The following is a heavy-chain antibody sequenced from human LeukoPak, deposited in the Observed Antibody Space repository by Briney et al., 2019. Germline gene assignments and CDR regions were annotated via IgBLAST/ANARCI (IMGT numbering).Heavy chain of an antibody. CDR2: IYHSGST. V-gene: IGHV4-38-2*01. D-gene: IGHD3-10*01. CDR1: GYSISSGDY. J-gene: IGHJ6*03. Sequence: PSETLSLTCAVSGYSISSGDYWGWIRQPPGKGLEWIGNIYHSGSTFYNPSLKSRVTISVHTSKNQFSLKLSSVTAADTAVYYCARITGSYYYYYTDVWGKGTTVTVSS. CDR3: ARITGSYYYYYTDV.